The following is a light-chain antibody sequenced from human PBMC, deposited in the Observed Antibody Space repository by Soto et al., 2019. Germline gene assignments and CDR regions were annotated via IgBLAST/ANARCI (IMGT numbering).Light chain of an antibody. CDR3: QQYDNLPLT. Sequence: DIPMTQPPSSLSASVGDRVTITCQASQDISNYLNWYQQKTGKAPKLLIYDASNLETGIASRFSGSGSGTDFTFTSSSLQPEDIATYYCQQYDNLPLTFGQGTRLEIK. CDR1: QDISNY. V-gene: IGKV1-33*01. J-gene: IGKJ5*01. CDR2: DAS.